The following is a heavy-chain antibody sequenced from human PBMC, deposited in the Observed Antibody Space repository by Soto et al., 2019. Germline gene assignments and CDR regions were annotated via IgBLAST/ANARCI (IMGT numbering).Heavy chain of an antibody. Sequence: QVQLVQSGAEEKKPGASVKVSCETSGYTFANYPMHWVRQAPGQTLEWMGWINAGNGYTKYSQKFQGRVTITRDTSASIAYMELSSLRSEDTAVYYCARAKIITTLDYWGQGTLVTVSS. J-gene: IGHJ4*02. CDR1: GYTFANYP. CDR3: ARAKIITTLDY. CDR2: INAGNGYT. V-gene: IGHV1-3*05. D-gene: IGHD3-10*01.